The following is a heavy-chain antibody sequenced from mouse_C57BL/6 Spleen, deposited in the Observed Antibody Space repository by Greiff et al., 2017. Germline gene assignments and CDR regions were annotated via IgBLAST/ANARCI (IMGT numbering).Heavy chain of an antibody. Sequence: VQLQQSGPELVKPGASVKISCKASGYAFSSSWMNWVKQRPGKGLEWIGRIYPGDGDTNYNGKFKGKATLTADKSSSTAYMQLSSLTSEDSAVXFCAGWLLRHWCCDDWGTGTTVTVSS. CDR2: IYPGDGDT. D-gene: IGHD2-3*01. V-gene: IGHV1-82*01. CDR1: GYAFSSSW. CDR3: AGWLLRHWCCDD. J-gene: IGHJ1*03.